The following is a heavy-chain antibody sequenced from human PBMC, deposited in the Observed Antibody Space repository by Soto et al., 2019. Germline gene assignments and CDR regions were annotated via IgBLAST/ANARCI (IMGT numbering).Heavy chain of an antibody. Sequence: QVQLHQWGAGLLKPSETLSLTCAVYGQSFIGDCYFWIRQSPGKGLEWIGEITHSGATNYNPSLHSRITISLGTRNNHFSLKLDSVTAADTAVYYCARRQDIRNCESWGQGNLVTVSS. CDR2: ITHSGAT. CDR1: GQSFIGDC. CDR3: ARRQDIRNCES. V-gene: IGHV4-34*01. J-gene: IGHJ5*02. D-gene: IGHD2-21*01.